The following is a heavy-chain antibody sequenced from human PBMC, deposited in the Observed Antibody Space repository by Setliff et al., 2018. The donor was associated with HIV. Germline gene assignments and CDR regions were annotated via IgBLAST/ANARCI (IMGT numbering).Heavy chain of an antibody. V-gene: IGHV3-23*01. CDR2: IGGAYDGNT. J-gene: IGHJ4*02. D-gene: IGHD1-26*01. CDR1: GFTFSTYS. CDR3: AKVMITTTWAFDF. Sequence: GGSLRLSCAASGFTFSTYSMVWVRQAPGKGLEWVSGIGGAYDGNTYHAASVKGRFTIFRENSKNILYLQMSNLRAEYTALYYCAKVMITTTWAFDFWGQGTPVTVSS.